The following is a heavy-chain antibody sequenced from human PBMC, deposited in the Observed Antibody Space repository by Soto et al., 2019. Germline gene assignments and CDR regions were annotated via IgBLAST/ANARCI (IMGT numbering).Heavy chain of an antibody. J-gene: IGHJ5*02. CDR1: GYTFTSYA. CDR2: INAGNGNT. V-gene: IGHV1-3*01. Sequence: ASVKVSCKASGYTFTSYAMHWVRQAPGQRLEWMGWINAGNGNTKYSQKFQGRVTITRDTSASTAYMELSSLRSEDTAVYYCARVRPYGDYVWFDPWGQGTLVTVSS. CDR3: ARVRPYGDYVWFDP. D-gene: IGHD4-17*01.